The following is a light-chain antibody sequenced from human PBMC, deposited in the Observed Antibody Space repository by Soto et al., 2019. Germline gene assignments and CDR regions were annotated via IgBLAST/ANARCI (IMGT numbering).Light chain of an antibody. J-gene: IGKJ1*01. CDR1: QSVSSNY. Sequence: EIVLTQSPGTLSLSPGERATLSCRASQSVSSNYLAWFQQKPGQAPRLLIYGASSRAAGIPDRFSGSGSGTDFSLTISRLEPEDFVVYYCQQYGSLPRTFGQGTKVEIK. CDR3: QQYGSLPRT. CDR2: GAS. V-gene: IGKV3-20*01.